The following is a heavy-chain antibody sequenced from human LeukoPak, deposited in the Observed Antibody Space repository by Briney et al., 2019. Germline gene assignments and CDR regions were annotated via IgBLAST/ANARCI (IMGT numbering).Heavy chain of an antibody. J-gene: IGHJ4*02. Sequence: PGGSLRLSCAASGFTFSSYSMNWVRQAPGKGLEWVSYISSSSSTIYYADSVKGRFTISRDNAKNSLYLQMNSLRAEDTAVYYCARDYGDKRFDYWGQGTLVTVSS. CDR2: ISSSSSTI. V-gene: IGHV3-48*01. CDR1: GFTFSSYS. CDR3: ARDYGDKRFDY. D-gene: IGHD4-17*01.